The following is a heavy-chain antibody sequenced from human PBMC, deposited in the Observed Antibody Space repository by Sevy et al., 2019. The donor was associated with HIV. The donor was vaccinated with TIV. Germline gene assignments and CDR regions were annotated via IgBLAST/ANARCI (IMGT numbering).Heavy chain of an antibody. CDR2: ISSSSSTI. Sequence: GGSLRLSCAASGFTFSGYSMNWVRQAPGKGLEWVSYISSSSSTIYYADSVKGRFTISRDNAKDSLYLQMNSLRDEDTAVYYCARDELRGYSRWAEYFQLWGQGTLVTVSS. CDR1: GFTFSGYS. V-gene: IGHV3-48*02. CDR3: ARDELRGYSRWAEYFQL. J-gene: IGHJ1*01. D-gene: IGHD5-18*01.